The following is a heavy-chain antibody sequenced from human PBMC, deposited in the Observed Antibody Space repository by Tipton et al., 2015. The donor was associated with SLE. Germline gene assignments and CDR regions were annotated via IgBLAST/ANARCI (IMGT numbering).Heavy chain of an antibody. Sequence: QLVQSGAEVKKPGASVKVSCKASGYTFTSYYMHWVRQAPGQGLEWMGIINPSGGSTSYAQKFQGRVTMTRDTSTSTVYMELSSLRSEDTAVYYCARGGVASDIVVVPAAYYFDYWGQGTLVTVSS. V-gene: IGHV1-46*01. CDR3: ARGGVASDIVVVPAAYYFDY. D-gene: IGHD2-2*01. CDR2: INPSGGST. J-gene: IGHJ4*02. CDR1: GYTFTSYY.